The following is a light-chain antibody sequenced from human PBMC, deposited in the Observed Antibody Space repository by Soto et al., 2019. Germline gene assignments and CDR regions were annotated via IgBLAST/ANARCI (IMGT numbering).Light chain of an antibody. CDR2: DVS. J-gene: IGLJ3*02. V-gene: IGLV2-11*01. CDR3: CSYAGSYWV. Sequence: QSVLTQPRSVSGSPGQSVTISCTGTSSDVGGYNYVSWYQQHPGKAPKLMIYDVSKRPSGVPDRFSGSKSGNTASLTISGLQAEDEADYYCCSYAGSYWVFGGGTNLTVL. CDR1: SSDVGGYNY.